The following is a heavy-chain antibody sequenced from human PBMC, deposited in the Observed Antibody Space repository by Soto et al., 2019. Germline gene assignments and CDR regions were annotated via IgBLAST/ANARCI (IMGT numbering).Heavy chain of an antibody. V-gene: IGHV4-61*01. D-gene: IGHD2-2*02. CDR1: GCSVSSDTHY. Sequence: KPSETLSLACPVSGCSVSSDTHYWSWIRQPPGKRLEWIGFIYSSGSTNYNPSLKSRVTMSVDTSKNQFSLKLRSVIVADTAVYHCARFVRSCSGTTCYTRADVWGQGTTVTVS. CDR2: IYSSGST. CDR3: ARFVRSCSGTTCYTRADV. J-gene: IGHJ6*02.